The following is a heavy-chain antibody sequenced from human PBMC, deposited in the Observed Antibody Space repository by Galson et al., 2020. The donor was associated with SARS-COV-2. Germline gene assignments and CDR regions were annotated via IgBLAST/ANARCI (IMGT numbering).Heavy chain of an antibody. J-gene: IGHJ3*02. Sequence: SETLSLTCDVSGGSISSSNWWSWVRQPPGKGLEWIGEIYHSGGTNYNTSPKSRVTISVDKSKNQFSLKLSSVTAADTAVYYCARDRNVLRFLEWSRRDAFDIWGQGTMVTVSS. CDR2: IYHSGGT. CDR1: GGSISSSNW. CDR3: ARDRNVLRFLEWSRRDAFDI. D-gene: IGHD3-3*01. V-gene: IGHV4-4*02.